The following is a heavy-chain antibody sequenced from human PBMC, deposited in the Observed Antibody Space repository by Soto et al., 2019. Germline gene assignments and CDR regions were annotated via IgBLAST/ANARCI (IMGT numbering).Heavy chain of an antibody. CDR2: ISGYNGQT. J-gene: IGHJ6*02. V-gene: IGHV1-18*01. CDR3: GRDGRKQLWVEGPNAKEV. D-gene: IGHD5-18*01. CDR1: AYTFTSYG. Sequence: QVQLVQSGPEVRKPGASVKVSCKASAYTFTSYGISWVRQAPGQGLEWMGWISGYNGQTNYAQKFRDRVTITTDTSKRTAYKGVRSLRSGDTAKYYWGRDGRKQLWVEGPNAKEVWGQGTTVRVSS.